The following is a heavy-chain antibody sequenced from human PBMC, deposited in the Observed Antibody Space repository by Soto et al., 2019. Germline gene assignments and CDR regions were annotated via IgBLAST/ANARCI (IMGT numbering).Heavy chain of an antibody. J-gene: IGHJ4*02. D-gene: IGHD2-21*01. CDR1: GFTFSSYG. Sequence: QVQLVESGGGVVQPGRSLRLSCAASGFTFSSYGMHWVRQAPGKGLEWVAVISYDGSNKYYADSVKGRFTISRDNSKNPLYRQMNSLRAEDTAVYYCAKDAEFGGAFSWGQGTLVTVSS. CDR2: ISYDGSNK. CDR3: AKDAEFGGAFS. V-gene: IGHV3-30*18.